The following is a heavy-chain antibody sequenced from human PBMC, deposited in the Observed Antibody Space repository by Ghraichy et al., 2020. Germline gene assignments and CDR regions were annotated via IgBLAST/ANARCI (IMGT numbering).Heavy chain of an antibody. D-gene: IGHD5-18*01. Sequence: SETLSLTCTVSGGSFSPNYWTWVRQPPGKGLEWNGYIFYRGSTSYSPSLGSRITISVDTSKNQFSLNLRSLTAADTAVYYCARVEGGYTFQVGNYFDSWGQGTLVTVSS. J-gene: IGHJ4*02. CDR2: IFYRGST. CDR1: GGSFSPNY. CDR3: ARVEGGYTFQVGNYFDS. V-gene: IGHV4-59*08.